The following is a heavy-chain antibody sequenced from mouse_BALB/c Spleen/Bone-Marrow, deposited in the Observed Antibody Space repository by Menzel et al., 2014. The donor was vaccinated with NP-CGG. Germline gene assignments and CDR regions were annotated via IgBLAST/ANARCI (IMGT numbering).Heavy chain of an antibody. J-gene: IGHJ4*01. CDR3: ARSKGIRGAMDY. CDR2: INFNNGGN. CDR1: GYPFTEYT. Sequence: QLQQSGPELVKPGASVKISCKTSGYPFTEYTMHWVKQSHGKSLEWIGGINFNNGGNSYNQKFKGKVTLTVDKSSSTAYMELRSLTFEDSAVYYCARSKGIRGAMDYWGQGTSVTVSS. V-gene: IGHV1-18*01.